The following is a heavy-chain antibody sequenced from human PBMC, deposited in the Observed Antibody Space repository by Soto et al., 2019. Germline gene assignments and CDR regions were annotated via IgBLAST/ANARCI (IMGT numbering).Heavy chain of an antibody. CDR2: IIPISGTA. CDR1: GGTFSSYA. V-gene: IGHV1-69*01. CDR3: ARSQGSSTSLEIYYYYYYGMDV. D-gene: IGHD2-2*01. J-gene: IGHJ6*02. Sequence: QVQLVQSGAEVKKPGSSVKVSCKASGGTFSSYAISWVRQAPGQGLEWMGGIIPISGTANYAQKFQGRVTITADESTSTAYMELCSLRSEDTAVYYWARSQGSSTSLEIYYYYYYGMDVWGQGTTVTVSS.